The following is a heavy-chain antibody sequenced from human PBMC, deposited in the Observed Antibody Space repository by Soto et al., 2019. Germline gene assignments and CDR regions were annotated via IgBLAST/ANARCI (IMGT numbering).Heavy chain of an antibody. CDR1: VFAFSSYA. V-gene: IGHV3-30*18. D-gene: IGHD2-21*01. Sequence: PLGSLRLSCEASVFAFSSYAMHCVRHSPGKGLEWVGVISYNGNYIYYADPVKGRFTISRDHSKNTLHVQVNSLRPEATAVYYCAKGILSATIATYAMQVWGQGTTVNVS. CDR3: AKGILSATIATYAMQV. CDR2: ISYNGNYI. J-gene: IGHJ6*01.